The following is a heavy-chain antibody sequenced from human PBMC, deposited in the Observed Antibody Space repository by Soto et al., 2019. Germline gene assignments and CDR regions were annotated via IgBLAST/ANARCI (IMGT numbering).Heavy chain of an antibody. V-gene: IGHV1-69*01. Sequence: QVQLVQSGAEVKEPGSSVRVSCKASGGTFDNFIMNWVRQTPGRGLEWMGGIVPMLGTPTYAEKFKGRVTISATGATSTMYMGVTSLRSEDTAIYDCARNGTYSSSLSQYSGMDVWGKGTTVTVSS. D-gene: IGHD1-26*01. J-gene: IGHJ6*04. CDR2: IVPMLGTP. CDR1: GGTFDNFI. CDR3: ARNGTYSSSLSQYSGMDV.